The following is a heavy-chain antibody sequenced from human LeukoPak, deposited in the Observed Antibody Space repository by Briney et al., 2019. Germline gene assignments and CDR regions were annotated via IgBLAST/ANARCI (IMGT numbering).Heavy chain of an antibody. CDR2: ISYDGDYK. CDR1: GFKFDNYA. D-gene: IGHD2-8*01. Sequence: PGGSLRLSCAASGFKFDNYAMHWVRQAPDKGLEWLAVISYDGDYKFYADSVKGRFTISRDNSKNTLYLQIWTLRTEDTAVYYCVRDLMREYVFDSWGQGTLLTVSS. J-gene: IGHJ4*02. CDR3: VRDLMREYVFDS. V-gene: IGHV3-30*04.